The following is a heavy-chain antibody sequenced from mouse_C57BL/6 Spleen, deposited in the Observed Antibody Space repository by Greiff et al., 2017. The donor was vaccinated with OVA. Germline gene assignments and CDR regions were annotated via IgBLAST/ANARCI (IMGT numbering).Heavy chain of an antibody. CDR1: GFTFSSYA. D-gene: IGHD3-2*02. Sequence: EVKLMESGEGLVKPGGSLKLSCAASGFTFSSYAMSWVRQTPEKRLEWVAYISSGGDYIYYADTVKGRFTISRDNARNTLYLQMSSLKSEDTAMYYCTSDSSGSFAYWGQGTLVTVSA. J-gene: IGHJ3*01. CDR2: ISSGGDYI. V-gene: IGHV5-9-1*02. CDR3: TSDSSGSFAY.